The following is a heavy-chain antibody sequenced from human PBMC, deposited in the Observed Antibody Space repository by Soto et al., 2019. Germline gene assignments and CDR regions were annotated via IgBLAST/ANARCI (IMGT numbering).Heavy chain of an antibody. Sequence: QVPLVQSGAEVKKPGASVKVSCKASGYTFTSYDINWVRQATGQGLEWMGWMNPNSGNTGYAQKFQGRVTMTRNTSISTAYMELSSLRSEDTAVYYCARRGGCSSTSCNEVYYYYYMDVWGKGTTVTVSS. CDR3: ARRGGCSSTSCNEVYYYYYMDV. CDR1: GYTFTSYD. J-gene: IGHJ6*03. D-gene: IGHD2-2*01. V-gene: IGHV1-8*01. CDR2: MNPNSGNT.